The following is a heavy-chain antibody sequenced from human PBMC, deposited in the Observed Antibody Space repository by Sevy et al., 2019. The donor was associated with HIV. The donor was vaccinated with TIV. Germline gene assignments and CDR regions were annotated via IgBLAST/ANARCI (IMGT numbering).Heavy chain of an antibody. V-gene: IGHV1-2*02. CDR2: LNRMTSAT. J-gene: IGHJ4*02. CDR3: ERIVLDCIDGGRTCYIDMGIFDD. Sequence: ASVKVSCKMFGYDFTAYYIQWVRRVPGQGLEWMGWLNRMTSATPYSQKFQGRVTMTRDTSINTAFMELSGLTSDDTAVYYCERIVLDCIDGGRTCYIDMGIFDDWGQGSQVTVSS. D-gene: IGHD2-15*01. CDR1: GYDFTAYY.